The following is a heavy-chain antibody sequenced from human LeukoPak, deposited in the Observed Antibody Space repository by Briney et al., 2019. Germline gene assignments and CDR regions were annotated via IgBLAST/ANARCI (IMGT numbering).Heavy chain of an antibody. CDR2: ISWNSGTI. D-gene: IGHD2-15*01. Sequence: GRSLRLSCAASGFIFDDYAMHWVRQAPGKGLEWVSGISWNSGTIGYVDSVKGRFTISRDNAKNSLYLQMNSLRGEDTALYYCARGYCSGGSCYQPIDYWGQGTLVTVSS. V-gene: IGHV3-9*01. CDR1: GFIFDDYA. J-gene: IGHJ4*02. CDR3: ARGYCSGGSCYQPIDY.